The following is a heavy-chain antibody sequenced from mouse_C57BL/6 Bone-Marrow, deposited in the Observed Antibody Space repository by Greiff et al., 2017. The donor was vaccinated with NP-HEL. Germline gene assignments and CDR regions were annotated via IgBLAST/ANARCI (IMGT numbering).Heavy chain of an antibody. CDR2: IDPSDSYT. Sequence: QVQLQQPGAELVKPGASVKLSCKASGYTFTSYWMQWVKQRPGQGLEWIGEIDPSDSYTNYNQKFKGKATLTVDTSSSTAYMQLSSLTSEDSAVYYCARYEGPAWFAYWGQGTLVTVSA. J-gene: IGHJ3*01. CDR3: ARYEGPAWFAY. V-gene: IGHV1-50*01. D-gene: IGHD2-12*01. CDR1: GYTFTSYW.